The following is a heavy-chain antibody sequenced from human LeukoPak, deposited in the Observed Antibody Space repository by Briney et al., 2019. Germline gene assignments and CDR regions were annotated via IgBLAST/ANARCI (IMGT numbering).Heavy chain of an antibody. Sequence: GGSLRLSCAASGFTFSRYSMNWVRQAPGKGLEWVSSISSSTNYIYYADSVKGRFTISRDNARNSLYLQMNSLRAEDTAVYYCATEISSSWIIDYWGQGTLVTVS. V-gene: IGHV3-21*01. CDR2: ISSSTNYI. J-gene: IGHJ4*02. D-gene: IGHD6-13*01. CDR1: GFTFSRYS. CDR3: ATEISSSWIIDY.